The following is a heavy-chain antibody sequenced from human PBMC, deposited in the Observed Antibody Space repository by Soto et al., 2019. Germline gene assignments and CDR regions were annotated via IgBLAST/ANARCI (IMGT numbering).Heavy chain of an antibody. J-gene: IGHJ4*02. Sequence: QVQLVQSGAEVKKPGSSVKVSCKASGGTFSTYSISWVRQAPGQGLQWMGGIIPMFATSTYAQRFQGRVTITADESTRTAYMELSSLISEDTAVYYCARGANYYGSVSYYPFDYWGQGTLVTVSS. V-gene: IGHV1-69*12. D-gene: IGHD3-10*01. CDR2: IIPMFATS. CDR1: GGTFSTYS. CDR3: ARGANYYGSVSYYPFDY.